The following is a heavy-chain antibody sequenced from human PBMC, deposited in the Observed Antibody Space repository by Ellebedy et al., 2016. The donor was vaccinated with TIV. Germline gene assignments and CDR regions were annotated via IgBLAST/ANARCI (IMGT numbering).Heavy chain of an antibody. CDR2: ISAYNGNT. V-gene: IGHV1-18*04. CDR3: ARDLTIVQVTDTYQRKINPCGY. Sequence: ASVKVSCXASGYTFTSYGISWVRQAPGQGLEWMGWISAYNGNTNYAQKLQGRVTMTTDTSTSTAYMELRSLRSDDTAVYYCARDLTIVQVTDTYQRKINPCGYWGQGTLVTVSS. D-gene: IGHD2-2*01. J-gene: IGHJ4*02. CDR1: GYTFTSYG.